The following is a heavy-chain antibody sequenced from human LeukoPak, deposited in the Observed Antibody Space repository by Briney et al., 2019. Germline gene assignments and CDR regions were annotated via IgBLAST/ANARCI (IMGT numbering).Heavy chain of an antibody. D-gene: IGHD1-26*01. V-gene: IGHV1-2*02. CDR1: GNTFAGYY. J-gene: IGHJ4*02. CDR2: INTHSGAT. Sequence: ASVKVSCKASGNTFAGYYVHWVRQAPGQGLEWMGWINTHSGATNYAQHFQGRVTMTTDTAVTTAYMDLDGPISDDAAVYFCARGPIGGLRKGFDIWGQGTLVTVSS. CDR3: ARGPIGGLRKGFDI.